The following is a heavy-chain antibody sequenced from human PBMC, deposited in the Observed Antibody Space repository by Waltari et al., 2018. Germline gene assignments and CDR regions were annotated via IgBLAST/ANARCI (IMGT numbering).Heavy chain of an antibody. V-gene: IGHV4-38-2*01. J-gene: IGHJ2*01. CDR1: GYSLSSGSY. CDR3: TLVVAATPSYWYFDL. Sequence: QVQLQESGPGLVKPSETLSLTCAVSGYSLSSGSYWGWIRQPPGKGLEWIGSIYHSGSTYYNPSLKSRVTISVDTSKNQFSLKLSSVTAADTAVYYCTLVVAATPSYWYFDLWGRGTLVTVSS. CDR2: IYHSGST. D-gene: IGHD2-15*01.